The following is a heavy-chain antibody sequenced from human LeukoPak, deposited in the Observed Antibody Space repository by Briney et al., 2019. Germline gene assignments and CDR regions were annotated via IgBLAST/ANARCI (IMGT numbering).Heavy chain of an antibody. V-gene: IGHV4-39*07. CDR1: GGSISSDSYY. D-gene: IGHD3-3*01. CDR3: ARLPIYDFWSGYTDRYYYYYGMDV. Sequence: SETLSLTCTVSGGSISSDSYYWAWIRQPPGKGLEWIGEIYHSGSTNYNPSLKSRVTISVDKSKNQFSLKLSSVTAADTAVYYCARLPIYDFWSGYTDRYYYYYGMDVWGQGTTVTVSS. CDR2: IYHSGST. J-gene: IGHJ6*02.